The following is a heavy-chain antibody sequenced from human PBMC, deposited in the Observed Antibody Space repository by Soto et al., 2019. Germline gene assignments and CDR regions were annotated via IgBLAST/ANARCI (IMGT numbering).Heavy chain of an antibody. Sequence: SETLSLTCAVYGGSFSGYYWSWIRQPPGKGLEWIGQINHSGSTNYNPSLKSRVTISVDTSKNQFSLKLSSVTAADTAVYYCARATMYYYGSVSYYYNYYYYGMDVWGQGTTVTISS. V-gene: IGHV4-34*01. CDR1: GGSFSGYY. CDR2: INHSGST. CDR3: ARATMYYYGSVSYYYNYYYYGMDV. J-gene: IGHJ6*02. D-gene: IGHD3-10*01.